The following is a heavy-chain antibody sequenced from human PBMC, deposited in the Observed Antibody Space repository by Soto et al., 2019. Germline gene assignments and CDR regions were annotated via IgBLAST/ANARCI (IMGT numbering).Heavy chain of an antibody. Sequence: SLRLSCAASGFTFSSYWMHWVRQAPGKGLEWVAVISYDGSNKYYADSVKGRFTISRDNSKNTLYLQMNSLRAEDTAVYYCAKYPRPYSSSYYFDYWGQGTQVTVSS. V-gene: IGHV3-30*18. D-gene: IGHD6-13*01. J-gene: IGHJ4*02. CDR2: ISYDGSNK. CDR3: AKYPRPYSSSYYFDY. CDR1: GFTFSSYW.